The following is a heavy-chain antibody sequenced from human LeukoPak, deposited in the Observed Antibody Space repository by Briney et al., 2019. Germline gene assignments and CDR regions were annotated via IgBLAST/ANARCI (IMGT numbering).Heavy chain of an antibody. CDR1: GGSISISSYY. Sequence: SETLSLTCTVSGGSISISSYYWGWIRQSPGKGLEWIAESNHSGSTNYNPSLKSRVTISADTSKNQFSLRLSSVTAADTAVYYCARLQFLSGGYYAFDSWGQGSQVSVSS. V-gene: IGHV4-39*07. J-gene: IGHJ4*02. CDR3: ARLQFLSGGYYAFDS. CDR2: SNHSGST. D-gene: IGHD3-3*01.